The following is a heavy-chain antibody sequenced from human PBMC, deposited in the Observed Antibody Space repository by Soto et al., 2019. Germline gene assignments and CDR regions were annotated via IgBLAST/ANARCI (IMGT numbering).Heavy chain of an antibody. CDR1: GFTFSSYS. D-gene: IGHD3-3*01. V-gene: IGHV3-48*04. CDR3: AKDIGSIFGVVQFDY. J-gene: IGHJ4*02. Sequence: GGSLRLSCAASGFTFSSYSMNWVRQAPGKGLEWVSYISSSSSTIYYADSVKGRFTISRDNAKNSLYLQMNSLRAEDTALYYCAKDIGSIFGVVQFDYWGQGTLVTVSS. CDR2: ISSSSSTI.